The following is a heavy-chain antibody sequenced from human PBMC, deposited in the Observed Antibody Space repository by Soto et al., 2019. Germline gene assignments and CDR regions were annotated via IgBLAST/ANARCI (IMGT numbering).Heavy chain of an antibody. D-gene: IGHD4-17*01. Sequence: QVQLQESGPGLVKPSGTLSLTCAVSGGSISSSNWWIWVRQPPGKGLEWIGEIYHSGSTNYNPSLKSRVTISVDKSKNQFSRKLTSVTAADTAVYYCARKYGDYRPDSNWYFDLWGRGTLVTVSS. J-gene: IGHJ2*01. CDR3: ARKYGDYRPDSNWYFDL. CDR1: GGSISSSNW. V-gene: IGHV4-4*02. CDR2: IYHSGST.